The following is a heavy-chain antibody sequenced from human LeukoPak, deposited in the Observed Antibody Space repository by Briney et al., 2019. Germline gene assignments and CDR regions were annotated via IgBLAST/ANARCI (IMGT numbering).Heavy chain of an antibody. CDR3: ARVMGYVAY. CDR2: ISGSGGNT. CDR1: GFTFSSYA. D-gene: IGHD5-12*01. Sequence: GGSLRLSCAASGFTFSSYAMSWVRQAPGKGLEWVSAISGSGGNTYYAGSVKGRFTISRDNSKNTLWLQMNNLRAEDTAIYYCARVMGYVAYWGQGTLVIVSS. J-gene: IGHJ4*02. V-gene: IGHV3-23*01.